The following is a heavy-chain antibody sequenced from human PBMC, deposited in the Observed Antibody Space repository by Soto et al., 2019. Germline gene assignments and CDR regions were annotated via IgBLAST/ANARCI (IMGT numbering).Heavy chain of an antibody. Sequence: QVQLVQSGAEVKKPGSSVKVSCKASGGTFSSYAISWVRQAPGQGLEWMGGIIPIFGTTNYAQKFQGRVTINADDTTCAASMELSSLRSEDTAVYYCARVVATIERGFSWFDPWGQGTLVTVSS. V-gene: IGHV1-69*12. CDR3: ARVVATIERGFSWFDP. J-gene: IGHJ5*02. CDR1: GGTFSSYA. CDR2: IIPIFGTT. D-gene: IGHD5-12*01.